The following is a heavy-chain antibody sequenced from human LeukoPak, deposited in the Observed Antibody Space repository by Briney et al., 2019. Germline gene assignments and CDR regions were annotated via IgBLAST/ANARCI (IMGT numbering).Heavy chain of an antibody. D-gene: IGHD6-13*01. V-gene: IGHV3-7*01. Sequence: GGSLRLSCVVSGFTFSSYWMSWVRQAPGKGLEWVAYLNQDGSQKYYVDSVKGRFTISRDNAKSSLYLQVSSLRAEDTAVYYCARNTAAAGTSFDPWGQGTLVTVAS. CDR3: ARNTAAAGTSFDP. J-gene: IGHJ5*02. CDR1: GFTFSSYW. CDR2: LNQDGSQK.